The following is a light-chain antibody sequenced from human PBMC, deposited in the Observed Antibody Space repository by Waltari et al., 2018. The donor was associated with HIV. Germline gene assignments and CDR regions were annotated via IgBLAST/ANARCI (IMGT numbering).Light chain of an antibody. Sequence: QSVLTQPPSASGTPGQRVTISCSGSSSNLGSNTVNWYQQLPGPAPKLLIYSNNQRPSGVPDRFSGSKSGTSASLAISGLQSEDEADYYCAAWDDSLNAVVFGGGTKLTVL. CDR1: SSNLGSNT. CDR3: AAWDDSLNAVV. CDR2: SNN. V-gene: IGLV1-44*01. J-gene: IGLJ2*01.